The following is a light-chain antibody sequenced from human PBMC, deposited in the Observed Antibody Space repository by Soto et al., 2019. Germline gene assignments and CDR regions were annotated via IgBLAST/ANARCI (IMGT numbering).Light chain of an antibody. CDR3: QQFYNYFRT. CDR2: KAS. J-gene: IGKJ1*01. CDR1: LSISSW. Sequence: DIQMTQSPSTLSASVGDRVTITCRASLSISSWMAWYQQKPGKAPKLLIYKASSLESGVPSRFSGSGSGTEFTLTISSLQPDDFATYYCQQFYNYFRTFGQGTKVEIK. V-gene: IGKV1-5*03.